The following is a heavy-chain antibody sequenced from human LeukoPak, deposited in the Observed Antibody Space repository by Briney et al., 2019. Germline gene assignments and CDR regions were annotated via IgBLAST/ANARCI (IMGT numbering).Heavy chain of an antibody. V-gene: IGHV1-46*01. J-gene: IGHJ6*03. CDR2: INPSGGST. CDR1: GYTFTSYY. Sequence: GASVKVSCKASGYTFTSYYMHWVRQAPGQGLEWMGIINPSGGSTSYAQKLQGRVTMTTDTSTSTAYMELRSLRSDDTAVYYCARDLYDILTGYRNIGYMDVWGKGTTVTISS. CDR3: ARDLYDILTGYRNIGYMDV. D-gene: IGHD3-9*01.